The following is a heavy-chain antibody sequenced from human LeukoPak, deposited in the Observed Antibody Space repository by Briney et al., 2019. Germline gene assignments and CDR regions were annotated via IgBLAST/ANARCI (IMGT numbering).Heavy chain of an antibody. CDR3: ARSKRWLEHYWYFDL. D-gene: IGHD5-24*01. Sequence: GGSLRLSCSASGFTFSNYPMHWVRQAPGKGLEYVSGISGNGRNTYYANSVKGRFTISRDNSKHTLYLQMGSLRAEDMAVYYCARSKRWLEHYWYFDLWGRGTLVTVSS. CDR2: ISGNGRNT. J-gene: IGHJ2*01. CDR1: GFTFSNYP. V-gene: IGHV3-64*01.